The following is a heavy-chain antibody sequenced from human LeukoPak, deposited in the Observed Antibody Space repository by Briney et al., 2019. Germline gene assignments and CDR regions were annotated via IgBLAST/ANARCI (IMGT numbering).Heavy chain of an antibody. CDR2: IYSGGST. Sequence: GGSLRLSCTASGFTVSSYYMSWVRQAPGKGLEWVSFIYSGGSTYYGDSVKGRFNISRDNSKNKLYLQMNSLRAEDTAVDYCARTRSRSWYPYYCGMDVWGQGTRVSVSS. D-gene: IGHD6-13*01. CDR1: GFTVSSYY. CDR3: ARTRSRSWYPYYCGMDV. V-gene: IGHV3-66*01. J-gene: IGHJ6*02.